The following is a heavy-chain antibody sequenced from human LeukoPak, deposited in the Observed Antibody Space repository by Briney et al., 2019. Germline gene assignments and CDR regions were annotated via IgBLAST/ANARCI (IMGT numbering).Heavy chain of an antibody. V-gene: IGHV3-20*01. CDR1: GFTFDDYG. J-gene: IGHJ6*03. CDR3: ARWGSGSYYDFWSGTSFLWYMDV. CDR2: INWNGGST. D-gene: IGHD3-3*01. Sequence: GGSLRLSCAASGFTFDDYGMRWVRQAPGKGLEWVSGINWNGGSTGYADSVKGRFTISRDNAKNSLYLQMNSLRAEDTALYHCARWGSGSYYDFWSGTSFLWYMDVWGKGTTVTVSS.